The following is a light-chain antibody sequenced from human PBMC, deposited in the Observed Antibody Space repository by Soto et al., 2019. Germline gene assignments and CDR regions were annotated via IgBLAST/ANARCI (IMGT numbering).Light chain of an antibody. CDR2: DTS. CDR1: TGAITSGHY. V-gene: IGLV7-46*01. Sequence: QAVVTQETSLTVSPGGTVTLTCGSSTGAITSGHYPYWFQQKPGQAPKTLIYDTSNKHSWTPARFSGSLLGGKAALTLSGAQAEDEADYYCLLFYDSVRVFVGGTKLTVL. CDR3: LLFYDSVRV. J-gene: IGLJ2*01.